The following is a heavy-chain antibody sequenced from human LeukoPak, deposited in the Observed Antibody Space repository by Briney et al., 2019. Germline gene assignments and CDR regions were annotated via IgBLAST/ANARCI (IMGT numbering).Heavy chain of an antibody. CDR2: ISGSGGST. CDR3: AKAISPRLDYYYGMDV. D-gene: IGHD3-3*01. V-gene: IGHV3-23*01. CDR1: GFTFSSYA. Sequence: GRSLRLSCAASGFTFSSYAMHWVRQAPGKGLEWVSAISGSGGSTYYADSVKGRFTISRDNSKNTLNLQMKSLRAEDTAVYFCAKAISPRLDYYYGMDVWGQGTTVTVSS. J-gene: IGHJ6*02.